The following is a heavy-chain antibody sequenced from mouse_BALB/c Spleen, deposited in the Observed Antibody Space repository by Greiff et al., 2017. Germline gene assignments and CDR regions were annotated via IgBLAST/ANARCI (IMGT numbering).Heavy chain of an antibody. Sequence: VQLVESGPELVKPGASVRISCKASGYTFTSYYIHWVKQRPGQGLEWIGWIYPGNVNTKYNEKFKGKATLTADKSSSTAYMQLSSLTSEDSAVYFCARGGLRLNYYAMDYWGQGTSVTVSS. CDR3: ARGGLRLNYYAMDY. D-gene: IGHD2-2*01. CDR1: GYTFTSYY. V-gene: IGHV1S56*01. CDR2: IYPGNVNT. J-gene: IGHJ4*01.